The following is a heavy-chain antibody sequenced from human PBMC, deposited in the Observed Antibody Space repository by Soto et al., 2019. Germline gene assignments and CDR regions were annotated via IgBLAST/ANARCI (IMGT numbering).Heavy chain of an antibody. Sequence: QVQLVESGGGVVQPGTSLRLSCVGSGFTFRSYVIHWVRQAPGKGLEWVALTSYDGSNNFYGDSVKGRFTISRDNSRNTVELQMDSLRPEDPALYYCARWGTTGGFDVWGQGTLVSVSS. CDR2: TSYDGSNN. V-gene: IGHV3-33*05. D-gene: IGHD3-16*01. CDR1: GFTFRSYV. CDR3: ARWGTTGGFDV. J-gene: IGHJ4*02.